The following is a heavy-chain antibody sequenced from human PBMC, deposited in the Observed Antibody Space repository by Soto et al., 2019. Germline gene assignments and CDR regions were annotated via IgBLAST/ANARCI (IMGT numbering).Heavy chain of an antibody. CDR1: GGSVSSGSYY. V-gene: IGHV4-61*01. CDR2: IYYSGST. Sequence: SETLSLTCTVSGGSVSSGSYYWSWIRQPPGKGLEWIGYIYYSGSTNYNPSLKSRVTISVDTSKNQFSLKLSSVTAADTAVYYCARDQGSVSYYYYYGMDVWGQGTTVTVSS. J-gene: IGHJ6*02. CDR3: ARDQGSVSYYYYYGMDV. D-gene: IGHD3-16*02.